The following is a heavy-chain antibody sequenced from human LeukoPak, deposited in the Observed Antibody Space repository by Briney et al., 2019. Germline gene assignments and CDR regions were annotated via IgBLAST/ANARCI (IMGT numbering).Heavy chain of an antibody. V-gene: IGHV3-23*01. D-gene: IGHD6-13*01. CDR3: AKDRGEERYSSTWSFDP. J-gene: IGHJ5*02. CDR1: GFSSSSYA. CDR2: ITGSGGST. Sequence: SGGSLRLSCAASGFSSSSYAMSWVRQAPGKGLEWVSVITGSGGSTYYADSVKGRFTISRDNSKNTLYLQMNSLRAEDTAVYYCAKDRGEERYSSTWSFDPWGQGTLVTVSS.